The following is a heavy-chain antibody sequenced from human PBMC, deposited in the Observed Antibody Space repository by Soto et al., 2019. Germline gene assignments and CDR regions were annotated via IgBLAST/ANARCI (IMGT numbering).Heavy chain of an antibody. Sequence: ASVKVSCKASGYIFIDYYIHWVRQAPGQGLELMGWINPNSGGTNYAQKFQGRVTMTRXRXXXXAXMXLXXXXSDXTAVYCCARVKGNWNVDAFDIWGQGTMDTVSS. CDR3: ARVKGNWNVDAFDI. CDR1: GYIFIDYY. CDR2: INPNSGGT. J-gene: IGHJ3*02. V-gene: IGHV1-2*02. D-gene: IGHD1-1*01.